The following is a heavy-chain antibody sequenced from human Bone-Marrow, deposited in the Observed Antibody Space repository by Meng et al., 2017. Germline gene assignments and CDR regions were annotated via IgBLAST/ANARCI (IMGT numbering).Heavy chain of an antibody. CDR2: TRNKANSYTT. J-gene: IGHJ3*02. CDR3: TTGFHCSGGSCYSAGAFDI. V-gene: IGHV3-72*01. D-gene: IGHD2-15*01. CDR1: GFTFGDYA. Sequence: GESLKISCTASGFTFGDYAMSWVRQAPGKGLEWVGRTRNKANSYTTEYAASVKGRFTISRDDSKNTLYLQMNSLKTEDTAVYYCTTGFHCSGGSCYSAGAFDIWGQGTMVTVSS.